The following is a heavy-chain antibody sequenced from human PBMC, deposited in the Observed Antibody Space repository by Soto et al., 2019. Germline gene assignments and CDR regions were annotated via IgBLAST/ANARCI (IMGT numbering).Heavy chain of an antibody. V-gene: IGHV1-2*02. J-gene: IGHJ4*02. CDR1: GYSFNDYY. CDR3: ARGPRKELCFPHVY. D-gene: IGHD3-16*01. CDR2: ISPSSGGT. Sequence: QVQLVQSASEVQKPGTSVKVSCKASGYSFNDYYIHWVRQAPGQGPEWMGWISPSSGGTHNAPKFGGRVTLTRDPSSSTAYMDLSTLRSDDTAVYYCARGPRKELCFPHVYWGKGTLVTVSS.